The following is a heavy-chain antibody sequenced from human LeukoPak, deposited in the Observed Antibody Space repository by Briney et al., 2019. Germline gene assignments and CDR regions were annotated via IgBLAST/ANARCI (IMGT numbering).Heavy chain of an antibody. Sequence: SQTLSLTCTVSGGSISSGSYYWSWIRQPPGKGLECIGYIHYTGSTNYNPSLKSRVTISVDTSKNQFSLKLSSVTAADTAIYYCARGGYYGSENDFRFDPWGQGTLVTISS. D-gene: IGHD3-10*01. CDR1: GGSISSGSYY. CDR2: IHYTGST. J-gene: IGHJ5*02. V-gene: IGHV4-61*01. CDR3: ARGGYYGSENDFRFDP.